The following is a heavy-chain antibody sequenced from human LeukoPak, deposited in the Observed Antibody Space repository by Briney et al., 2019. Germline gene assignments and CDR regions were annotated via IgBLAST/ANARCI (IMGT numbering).Heavy chain of an antibody. V-gene: IGHV4-4*07. J-gene: IGHJ4*02. CDR3: ARGASPQPGIAVAGFDY. Sequence: PSETLSLTCTVSGDSISSFFWSWIRQPAGKGLEWIGRIYSSGITNYNPSLKSRVTMSVDTSNNHFSLKMSSVTAADTAVYYCARGASPQPGIAVAGFDYWGQGALVSVSS. D-gene: IGHD6-19*01. CDR1: GDSISSFF. CDR2: IYSSGIT.